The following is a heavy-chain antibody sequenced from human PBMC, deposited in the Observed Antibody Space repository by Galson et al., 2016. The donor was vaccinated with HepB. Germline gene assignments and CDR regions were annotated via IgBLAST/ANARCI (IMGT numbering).Heavy chain of an antibody. V-gene: IGHV4-59*02. D-gene: IGHD6-13*01. Sequence: ETLSLTCTVSGASVSSYYWSWIRQPPGKGLEWIGYIYYSGSTNYNPSLKSRVTISGDTSKDQFSLKLSSVTAADTAVYYCAREGGSSWYNWFDPWGQGTLVIVSS. CDR3: AREGGSSWYNWFDP. J-gene: IGHJ5*02. CDR1: GASVSSYY. CDR2: IYYSGST.